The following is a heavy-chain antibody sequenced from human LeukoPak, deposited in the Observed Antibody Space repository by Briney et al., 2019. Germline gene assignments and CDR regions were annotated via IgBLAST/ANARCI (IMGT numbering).Heavy chain of an antibody. CDR1: GFTFSSYS. Sequence: GGSLRLSCAASGFTFSSYSMNWVRQAPGKGLGWVSSISSSSSYIYYADSVKGRFTISRDSAKNPLYLQMNSLRAEDTAVYYCARRSRENAFDIWGQGTMVTVSS. CDR2: ISSSSSYI. CDR3: ARRSRENAFDI. J-gene: IGHJ3*02. V-gene: IGHV3-21*01.